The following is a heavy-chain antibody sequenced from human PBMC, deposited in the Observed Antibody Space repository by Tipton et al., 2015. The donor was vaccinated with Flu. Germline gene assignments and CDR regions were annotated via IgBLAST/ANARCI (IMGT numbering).Heavy chain of an antibody. Sequence: GSLRLSCAASGFTVSGNYMSWVRQAPGKGLEWVSAIYSGGSTYYADSVKGRFTISRDNSKNTLYLQMNSLRVEDTAVYYCARGRGYCSTTTCLLPFDFWGQGTLATVSS. V-gene: IGHV3-53*01. CDR1: GFTVSGNY. CDR3: ARGRGYCSTTTCLLPFDF. D-gene: IGHD2-2*01. J-gene: IGHJ4*02. CDR2: IYSGGST.